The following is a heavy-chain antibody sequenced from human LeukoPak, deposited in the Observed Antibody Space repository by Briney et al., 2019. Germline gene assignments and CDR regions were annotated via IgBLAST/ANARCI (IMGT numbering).Heavy chain of an antibody. J-gene: IGHJ4*02. V-gene: IGHV4-39*01. CDR3: ASVYSSSRYYYFDY. CDR2: MYYSGSS. CDR1: GGSISSSSYY. D-gene: IGHD4-11*01. Sequence: PSETLSLTCNVSGGSISSSSYYWGWIRQPPGKGLEWIGSMYYSGSSYYNPSLKSRVTISVDTSKNQFSLKLSSVTAADTAVYYCASVYSSSRYYYFDYWGQGTLVTVSS.